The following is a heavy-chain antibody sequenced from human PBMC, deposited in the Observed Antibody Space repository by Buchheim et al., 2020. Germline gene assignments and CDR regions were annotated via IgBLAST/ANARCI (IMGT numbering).Heavy chain of an antibody. Sequence: QLQLQESGPGLVKPSETLSLTCTVSGGSISSSSYYWGWIRQPPGKGLEWIGSIYYSGSTYYNPSLKSRVTISVDTSKNQLSLKLSSVTAADTAVYYCARHKYYDFWSGYYDFDYWGQGTL. D-gene: IGHD3-3*01. CDR2: IYYSGST. J-gene: IGHJ4*02. CDR3: ARHKYYDFWSGYYDFDY. CDR1: GGSISSSSYY. V-gene: IGHV4-39*01.